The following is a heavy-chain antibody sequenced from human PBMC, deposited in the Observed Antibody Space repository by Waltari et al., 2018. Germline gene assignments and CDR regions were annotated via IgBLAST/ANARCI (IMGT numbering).Heavy chain of an antibody. J-gene: IGHJ4*02. V-gene: IGHV3-9*01. Sequence: VESGGGLVQPGRSLSLSCEASGFTFAVSAMTWVRQPPGKGLEWVSCINWNSASIVYAESVRGRFVISRDNAKNSLYLQMNSLRPEDTAFYYCVKKIDTMFADLIMEGAFDSWGQGTLVTVSS. D-gene: IGHD3-3*01. CDR2: INWNSASI. CDR1: GFTFAVSA. CDR3: VKKIDTMFADLIMEGAFDS.